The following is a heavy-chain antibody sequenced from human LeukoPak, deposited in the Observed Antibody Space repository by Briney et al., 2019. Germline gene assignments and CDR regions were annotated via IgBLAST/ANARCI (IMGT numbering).Heavy chain of an antibody. CDR2: MNPNSGNT. CDR1: GYTFTSYD. J-gene: IGHJ4*02. CDR3: ARGIGGSYKNY. Sequence: RASGKVSCKASGYTFTSYDINWVRQATGQGLEWMGWMNPNSGNTGYAQKFQGRVNMTRNTSISTAYMEVSSLRSEDTAVYYCARGIGGSYKNYWGQGPLVTVSS. D-gene: IGHD1-26*01. V-gene: IGHV1-8*01.